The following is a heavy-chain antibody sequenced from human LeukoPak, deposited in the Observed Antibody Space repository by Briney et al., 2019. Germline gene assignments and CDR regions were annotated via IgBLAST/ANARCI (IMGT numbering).Heavy chain of an antibody. CDR3: TGEPWFGELFASANWFDP. V-gene: IGHV3-73*01. CDR1: GFTFSGSA. Sequence: GGSLKLSCAASGFTFSGSAMHWVRQASGKGLEWVGRIRSKANSYATAYAASVKGRFTISRDDSKNTAYLQMNSLKTEDTAVYYCTGEPWFGELFASANWFDPWGQGTLVTVSS. CDR2: IRSKANSYAT. D-gene: IGHD3-10*01. J-gene: IGHJ5*02.